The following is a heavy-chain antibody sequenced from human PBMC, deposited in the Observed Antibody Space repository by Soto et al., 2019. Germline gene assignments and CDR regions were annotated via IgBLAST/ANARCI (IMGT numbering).Heavy chain of an antibody. D-gene: IGHD3-9*01. J-gene: IGHJ6*02. CDR2: INPNSGGT. V-gene: IGHV1-2*04. CDR3: ARGLIILTGYNGAPYYYYGMDV. Sequence: ASVKVSCKASGYTFTSYAMHCVRQAPGQRLEWMGWINPNSGGTNYAQKFQGWVTMTRDTSISTAYMELSRLRSDDTAVYYCARGLIILTGYNGAPYYYYGMDVWGQGTTVTVSS. CDR1: GYTFTSYA.